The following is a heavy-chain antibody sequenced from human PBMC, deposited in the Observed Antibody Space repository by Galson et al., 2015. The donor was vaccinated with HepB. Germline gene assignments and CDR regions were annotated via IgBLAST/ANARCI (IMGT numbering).Heavy chain of an antibody. CDR2: ISHNADDT. Sequence: SLRLSCAASGFTFNNYAMHWVRQAPGKGLEWVASISHNADDTGYAASVKGRFPISRDNSKNTLYLQMNGLRAEDTAVYYCTSVTYFVRFYYWGQGTLVTGSS. CDR3: TSVTYFVRFYY. D-gene: IGHD3-9*01. CDR1: GFTFNNYA. V-gene: IGHV3-23*01. J-gene: IGHJ4*02.